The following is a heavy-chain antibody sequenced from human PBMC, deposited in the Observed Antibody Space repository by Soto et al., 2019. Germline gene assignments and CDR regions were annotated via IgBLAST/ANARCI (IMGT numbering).Heavy chain of an antibody. J-gene: IGHJ5*02. D-gene: IGHD3-10*01. Sequence: QVQLVQSGGEVKKPGASVKASCKASGYTFTSHSISWVRRAPGEGLEWVGWISGYNGYTNYAQNFKGRVTMTTDASTSTAYMELRSLRPDDTAVYYCARVGYYYGSGSYLFDPWGQGTLVTVSS. CDR2: ISGYNGYT. CDR3: ARVGYYYGSGSYLFDP. CDR1: GYTFTSHS. V-gene: IGHV1-18*01.